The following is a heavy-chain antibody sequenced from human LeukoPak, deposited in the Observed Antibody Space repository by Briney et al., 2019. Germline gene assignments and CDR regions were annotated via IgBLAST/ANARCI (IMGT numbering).Heavy chain of an antibody. Sequence: SGGSLRLSCAASGFTFSSYAMNWVRQAPGKGLEWVSAISGSGNSTNYADSVKGRFTISRDNSKNTLYLQMNSLRAEDTAVYYCAKSRITMVRGVIGWFGPWGQGTLVTVSS. CDR2: ISGSGNST. D-gene: IGHD3-10*01. CDR1: GFTFSSYA. J-gene: IGHJ5*02. CDR3: AKSRITMVRGVIGWFGP. V-gene: IGHV3-23*01.